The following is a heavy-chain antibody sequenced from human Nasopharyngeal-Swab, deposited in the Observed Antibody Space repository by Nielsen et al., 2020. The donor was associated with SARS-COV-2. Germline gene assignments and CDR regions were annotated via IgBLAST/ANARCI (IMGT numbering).Heavy chain of an antibody. CDR1: GFTFSSYA. CDR2: ISYDGSNK. Sequence: GESLKISCAASGFTFSSYAMHWVRQAPGKGLEWVAVISYDGSNKYYADSVKGRFTISRDNSKNTLYLQMNSLRAEDTAVYYCARAGAAAPGVYYGMDVWGQGTTVTVFS. J-gene: IGHJ6*02. CDR3: ARAGAAAPGVYYGMDV. D-gene: IGHD6-13*01. V-gene: IGHV3-30*04.